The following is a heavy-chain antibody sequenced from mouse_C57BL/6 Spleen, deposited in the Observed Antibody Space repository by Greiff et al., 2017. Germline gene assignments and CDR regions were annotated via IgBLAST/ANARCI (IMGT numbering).Heavy chain of an antibody. V-gene: IGHV5-9-1*02. J-gene: IGHJ3*01. D-gene: IGHD1-1*01. CDR3: TRDRRVIEGFAY. CDR2: ISSGGDYI. CDR1: GFTFSSYA. Sequence: EVQLQESGEGLVKPGGSLKLSCAASGFTFSSYAMSWVRQTPEKRLEWVAYISSGGDYIYYADTVKGRFTISRDNARNTLYLQMSSLKSEDTAMYYCTRDRRVIEGFAYWGQGTLVTVSA.